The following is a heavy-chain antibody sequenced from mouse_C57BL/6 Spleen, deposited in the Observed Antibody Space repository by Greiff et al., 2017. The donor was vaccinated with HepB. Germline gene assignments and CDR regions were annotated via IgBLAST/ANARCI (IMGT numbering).Heavy chain of an antibody. D-gene: IGHD3-2*02. CDR2: IHPNSGST. V-gene: IGHV1-64*01. Sequence: QVQLQQPVAELVKPGASVKLSCKASGYTFTSYWMHWVKQRPGQGLEWIGMIHPNSGSTNYNQKFKSKATMTVDKSSSTAYMQVSSLTSEDAAVYYSASAQTFDYWGQGTTLTVSS. J-gene: IGHJ2*01. CDR3: ASAQTFDY. CDR1: GYTFTSYW.